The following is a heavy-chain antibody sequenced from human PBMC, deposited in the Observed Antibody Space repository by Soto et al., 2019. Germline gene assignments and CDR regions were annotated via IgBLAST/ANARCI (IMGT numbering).Heavy chain of an antibody. CDR3: ARVPGP. CDR1: GCSISSGGYS. V-gene: IGHV4-30-2*01. J-gene: IGHJ5*02. CDR2: IYHSGST. D-gene: IGHD7-27*01. Sequence: SETLSLTCAVSGCSISSGGYSWSWIRQPPGKGLEWIGYIYHSGSTYYNPSLKSRVTISVDGSKNQFSLKLSSVTAADTAVYYCARVPGPWGQGTLVTVSS.